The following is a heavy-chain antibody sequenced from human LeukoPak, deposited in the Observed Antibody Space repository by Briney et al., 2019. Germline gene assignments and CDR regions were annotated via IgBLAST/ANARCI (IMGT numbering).Heavy chain of an antibody. CDR2: INPNSGGT. CDR1: GYTFTGYY. J-gene: IGHJ3*01. D-gene: IGHD6-13*01. Sequence: ASVKASCKASGYTFTGYYMHWVRQAPGQGLEWMGWINPNSGGTNYAQKFQGRVTMTRDTSISTAYMELSRLRSDDTAVYYCAREEGAPIAAANVWGLGTMVTVSS. V-gene: IGHV1-2*02. CDR3: AREEGAPIAAANV.